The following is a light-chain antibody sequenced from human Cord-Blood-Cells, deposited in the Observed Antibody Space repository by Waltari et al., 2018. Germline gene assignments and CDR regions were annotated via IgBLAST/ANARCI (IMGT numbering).Light chain of an antibody. V-gene: IGKV3-15*01. CDR1: QSVSSN. Sequence: EIVMTQSPATLSVSLGERATLSCRASQSVSSNLAWYQQKPGQAPRLLIYGASTRATGIPARFSGSGSGTEFTLTISSLQSEDFAVYYCQQYNNWHTFGQGTKLEIK. J-gene: IGKJ2*01. CDR3: QQYNNWHT. CDR2: GAS.